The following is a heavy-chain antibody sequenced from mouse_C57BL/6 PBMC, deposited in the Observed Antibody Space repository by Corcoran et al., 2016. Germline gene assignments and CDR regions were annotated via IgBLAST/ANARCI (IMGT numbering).Heavy chain of an antibody. V-gene: IGHV9-3*01. CDR1: GYTFTTYG. Sequence: QIQLVQSGPELKKPGETVKISCKASGYTFTTYGLSWVKQAPGKGLKWMGWINTYSGVPTYADDFKGRFAFSLETSASTAYLQINNLKNEDTATYFCARSRGFITTLPYFDYWGQGTTLTVSS. D-gene: IGHD1-1*01. J-gene: IGHJ2*01. CDR2: INTYSGVP. CDR3: ARSRGFITTLPYFDY.